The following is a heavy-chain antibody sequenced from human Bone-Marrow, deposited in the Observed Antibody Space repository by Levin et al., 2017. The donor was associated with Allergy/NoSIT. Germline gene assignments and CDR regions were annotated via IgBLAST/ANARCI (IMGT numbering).Heavy chain of an antibody. V-gene: IGHV4-4*02. J-gene: IGHJ6*02. CDR3: ARSFLSTIFGVVTHYGMDV. CDR1: GGSISSSNW. CDR2: IYHSGST. Sequence: PSETLSLTCAVSGGSISSSNWWSWVRQPPGKGLEWIGEIYHSGSTNYNPSLKSRVTISVDKSKNQFSLKLSSVTAADTAVYYCARSFLSTIFGVVTHYGMDVWGQGTTVTVSS. D-gene: IGHD3-3*01.